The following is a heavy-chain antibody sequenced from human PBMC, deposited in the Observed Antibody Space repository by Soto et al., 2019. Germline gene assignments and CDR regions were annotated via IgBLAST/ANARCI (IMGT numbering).Heavy chain of an antibody. CDR1: GFTFDDYA. CDR2: ISWNSGSI. CDR3: AKDISNYYGSGSYYHFDY. J-gene: IGHJ4*02. D-gene: IGHD3-10*01. Sequence: GGSLRLSCAASGFTFDDYAMHWVRQAPGKGLEWVSGISWNSGSIGYADSVKGRFTISRDNAKNSLYLQMNSLRAEDTALYYCAKDISNYYGSGSYYHFDYWGQGTLVTVSS. V-gene: IGHV3-9*01.